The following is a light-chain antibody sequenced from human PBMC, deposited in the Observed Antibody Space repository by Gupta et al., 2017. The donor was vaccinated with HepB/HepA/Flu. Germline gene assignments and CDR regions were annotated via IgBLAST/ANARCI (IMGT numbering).Light chain of an antibody. Sequence: EIVLTQSPATLSLSPGERATLSCRASQSVSSYLAWYQQKPGQAPRLLIYDASNRATGIPARFSGSGSGTDFTLTISIREPEDFAVYYCQQRSKWPSGTFGQGTKVEIK. CDR1: QSVSSY. CDR3: QQRSKWPSGT. J-gene: IGKJ1*01. CDR2: DAS. V-gene: IGKV3-11*01.